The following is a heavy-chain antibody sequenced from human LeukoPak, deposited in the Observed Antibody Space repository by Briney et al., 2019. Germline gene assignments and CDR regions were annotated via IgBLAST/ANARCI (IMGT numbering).Heavy chain of an antibody. J-gene: IGHJ6*03. CDR1: GFTFSSYS. CDR3: ARVSYIKTTQIYYYYYMDV. D-gene: IGHD1-1*01. Sequence: GGSLRLSCAASGFTFSSYSMNWVRQAPGKGLEWVSSISSSSSYIYYADSVKGRFTISRDNAKISLYLQMNSLRAEDTALYYCARVSYIKTTQIYYYYYMDVWGKGTTVTVSS. CDR2: ISSSSSYI. V-gene: IGHV3-21*04.